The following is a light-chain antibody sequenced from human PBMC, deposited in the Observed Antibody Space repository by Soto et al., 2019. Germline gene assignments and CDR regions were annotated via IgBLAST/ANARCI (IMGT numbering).Light chain of an antibody. CDR2: DVT. CDR3: SSYTSSSTPYV. Sequence: QSLLTHPASVSGSPGQSITISCTGTSSDVGGYNYVSWYQQHPVKAPKLMIYDVTNRPSGVSDRFSGSKSGNTASLTISGLQAEDEADYYCSSYTSSSTPYVFGTGTKVTVL. V-gene: IGLV2-14*01. CDR1: SSDVGGYNY. J-gene: IGLJ1*01.